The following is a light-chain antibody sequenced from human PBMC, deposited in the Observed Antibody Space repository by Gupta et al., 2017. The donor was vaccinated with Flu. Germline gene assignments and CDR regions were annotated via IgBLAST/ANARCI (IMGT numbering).Light chain of an antibody. CDR2: EDN. V-gene: IGLV3-10*01. Sequence: SYALTQPPSVSVSPAQTARITCSGDALPKKYAYWYQQKSGQAPVLVIYEDNKRHAGIPERVSGSSSGTRATVTISGAQVEEEADYYCYSTDNRGNHRGVFGGGTKLTVL. J-gene: IGLJ2*01. CDR1: ALPKKY. CDR3: YSTDNRGNHRGV.